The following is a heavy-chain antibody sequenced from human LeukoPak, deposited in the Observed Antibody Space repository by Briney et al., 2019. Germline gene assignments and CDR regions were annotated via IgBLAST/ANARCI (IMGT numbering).Heavy chain of an antibody. Sequence: ASVKVSCKASGYTFTSYGISWVRQAPGQGLEWMGWISAYNGNTNYAQKLQGRVTMTTDTSTSTAYMELRSLRSDDTAVYYCARHQLVRYYYYMDVWGKGTTVTVSS. D-gene: IGHD6-13*01. V-gene: IGHV1-18*01. CDR2: ISAYNGNT. CDR3: ARHQLVRYYYYMDV. CDR1: GYTFTSYG. J-gene: IGHJ6*03.